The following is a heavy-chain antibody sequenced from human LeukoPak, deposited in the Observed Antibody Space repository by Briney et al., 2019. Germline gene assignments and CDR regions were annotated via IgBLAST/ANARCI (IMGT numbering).Heavy chain of an antibody. J-gene: IGHJ3*02. CDR3: ASPHIAAARGDAFDI. V-gene: IGHV3-11*04. CDR2: ISSSGSTI. CDR1: GFTFSDYY. D-gene: IGHD6-13*01. Sequence: GGSLRLSCAASGFTFSDYYMSWIRQAPGKGLEWVSYISSSGSTIYYADSVKGRFTISRDNAKNSLYLQTNSLRAEDTAVYYCASPHIAAARGDAFDIWGQGTMVTVSS.